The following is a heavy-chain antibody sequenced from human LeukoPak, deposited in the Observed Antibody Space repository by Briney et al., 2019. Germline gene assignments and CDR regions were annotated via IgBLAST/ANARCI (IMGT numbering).Heavy chain of an antibody. CDR3: ARHLEMATIPDAFDI. D-gene: IGHD5-24*01. CDR1: GGSFSGYY. V-gene: IGHV4-34*01. Sequence: SETLSLTCAVYGGSFSGYYWSWIRQPPGKGLEWIGEINHSGSTNYNPSLKSRVTISVDTSKNQFSLKLSSVTAADTAVYYCARHLEMATIPDAFDIWGQGTMVTVSS. J-gene: IGHJ3*02. CDR2: INHSGST.